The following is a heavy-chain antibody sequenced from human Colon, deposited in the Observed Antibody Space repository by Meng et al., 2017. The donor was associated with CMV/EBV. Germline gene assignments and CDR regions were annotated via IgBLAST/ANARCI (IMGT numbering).Heavy chain of an antibody. V-gene: IGHV3-72*01. J-gene: IGHJ3*02. Sequence: WVRQAPGKGLEWVGRTANKADGYITEYATSVKGRFTFSRDDSENSLYLQMNSLKSDDTAVYYCTRGHSGIDIYAFDIWGQGTMVTVSS. D-gene: IGHD1-26*01. CDR3: TRGHSGIDIYAFDI. CDR2: TANKADGYIT.